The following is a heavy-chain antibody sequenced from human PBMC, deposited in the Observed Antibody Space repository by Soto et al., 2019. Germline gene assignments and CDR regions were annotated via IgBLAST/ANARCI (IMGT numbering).Heavy chain of an antibody. CDR3: AANPQDHHCGGDCYIDY. Sequence: VQLVESGGGVVQPGRSLRLSCAASGFVFSSYGMHWVRQAPGKGLEWVAFISNDGSKKYYADSVQGRFTISRDNSKSTLYLQMNSLRTEDTAMYSGAANPQDHHCGGDCYIDYWGQGTLVTVSS. CDR1: GFVFSSYG. V-gene: IGHV3-30*03. D-gene: IGHD2-21*02. CDR2: ISNDGSKK. J-gene: IGHJ4*02.